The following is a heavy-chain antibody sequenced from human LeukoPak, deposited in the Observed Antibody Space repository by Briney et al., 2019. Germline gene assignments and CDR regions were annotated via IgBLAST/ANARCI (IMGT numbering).Heavy chain of an antibody. D-gene: IGHD3-22*01. CDR1: GGTFSSYA. J-gene: IGHJ4*02. CDR2: IIPIFGTA. V-gene: IGHV1-69*06. CDR3: ATSSGYYYEVDY. Sequence: SVKVSCKASGGTFSSYAISWVRQAPGQGLEWMGGIIPIFGTANYAQKFQGRVTITADKSTSTAYMELSSLRSEDTAVYYCATSSGYYYEVDYWGQGTLVTVSS.